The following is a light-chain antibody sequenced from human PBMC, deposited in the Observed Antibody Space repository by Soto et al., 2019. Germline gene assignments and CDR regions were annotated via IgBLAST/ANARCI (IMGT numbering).Light chain of an antibody. CDR2: GAS. J-gene: IGKJ3*01. Sequence: IQLTQSPSSLSASAGDRVTITCRASQGVRSYLAWYQQKPGQAPKLLIYGASTLQSGVPSRFSGSGSGTDFTLTISNLQPEDFATYYCQQLNSYPSITFGPGTTVDVK. CDR3: QQLNSYPSIT. V-gene: IGKV1-9*01. CDR1: QGVRSY.